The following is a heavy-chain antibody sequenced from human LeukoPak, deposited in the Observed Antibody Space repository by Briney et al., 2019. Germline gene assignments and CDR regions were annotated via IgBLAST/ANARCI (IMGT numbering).Heavy chain of an antibody. V-gene: IGHV3-30*18. CDR3: AKIPIEAADIGDAFDI. CDR2: ISYDGSNK. CDR1: GFTFSSYG. Sequence: PGRSLRLSCAASGFTFSSYGMHWVRQAPGKGLEWVAVISYDGSNKYYADSVKGRFTISRDNSKNTLYLQMNSLRAEDTAVYYCAKIPIEAADIGDAFDIWGQGTMVTVSS. J-gene: IGHJ3*02. D-gene: IGHD3-9*01.